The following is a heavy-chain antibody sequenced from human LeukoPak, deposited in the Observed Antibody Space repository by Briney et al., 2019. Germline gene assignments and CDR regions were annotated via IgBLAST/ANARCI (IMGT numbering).Heavy chain of an antibody. J-gene: IGHJ4*02. CDR2: IASDGSST. V-gene: IGHV3-74*01. D-gene: IGHD3-22*01. CDR1: GFTFSSYW. Sequence: GGSLRLSCAASGFTFSSYWMNWVRQAPGKGLVWVSRIASDGSSTTYADSVKGRFSISRDNAKNSLYLQMNSLRAEDTAVYYCARDTDSSGFDYWGQGTLVTVSS. CDR3: ARDTDSSGFDY.